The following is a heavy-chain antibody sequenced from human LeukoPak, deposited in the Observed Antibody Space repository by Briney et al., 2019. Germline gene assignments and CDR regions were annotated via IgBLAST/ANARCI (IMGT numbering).Heavy chain of an antibody. J-gene: IGHJ5*01. CDR3: ARDLWNFYDDSGYNRDFDS. Sequence: TSRISLVRQAPGQGLEWMGWIGTYGGDTYYAQKFQGRITVTTDTSTSTVYMELRNLRSDDTAVYYCARDLWNFYDDSGYNRDFDSWGQGTLVTVSS. CDR1: TSR. CDR2: IGTYGGDT. D-gene: IGHD3-22*01. V-gene: IGHV1-18*01.